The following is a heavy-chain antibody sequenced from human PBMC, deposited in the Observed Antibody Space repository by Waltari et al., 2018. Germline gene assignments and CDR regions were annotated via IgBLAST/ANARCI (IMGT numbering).Heavy chain of an antibody. J-gene: IGHJ2*01. CDR1: GFSLSTSGMC. Sequence: QVTLRESGPALVKPTQTLTLTCTFSGFSLSTSGMCVSWIRQPPGKALEWLARIDWDDDKYYSTSLKTRLTISKDTSKNQVVLTMTNMDPVDTATYYCARISPSGSYGWYFDLWGRGTLVTVSS. D-gene: IGHD1-26*01. CDR2: IDWDDDK. V-gene: IGHV2-70*15. CDR3: ARISPSGSYGWYFDL.